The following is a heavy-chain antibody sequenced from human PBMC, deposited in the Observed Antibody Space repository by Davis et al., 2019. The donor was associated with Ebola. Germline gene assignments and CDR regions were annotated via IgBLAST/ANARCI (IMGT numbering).Heavy chain of an antibody. CDR2: INPNSGGT. D-gene: IGHD3-22*01. CDR3: ARVLSSSGSDY. V-gene: IGHV1-2*06. CDR1: GYTFTGYD. J-gene: IGHJ4*02. Sequence: ASVTVSCKASGYTFTGYDINWVRQATGQGLEWMGRINPNSGGTNYAQKFQGRVTMTRDTSISTAYMELSRLRSDDTAVYYCARVLSSSGSDYWGQGTLVTVSS.